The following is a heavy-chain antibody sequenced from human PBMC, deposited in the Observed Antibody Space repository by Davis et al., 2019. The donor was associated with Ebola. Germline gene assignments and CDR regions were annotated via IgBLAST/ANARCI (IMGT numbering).Heavy chain of an antibody. J-gene: IGHJ4*02. CDR1: GGSIISSSSY. CDR2: IYYSGIT. D-gene: IGHD2-2*01. V-gene: IGHV4-39*07. CDR3: ARDGHIVLVPAAPDY. Sequence: SETLSLTCTVSGGSIISSSSYWGWIRQPPRKGLEWIGSIYYSGITYYNPSLKSRVTISVDTSKNQFSLKLSSVTAADTAVYYCARDGHIVLVPAAPDYWGQGTLVTVSS.